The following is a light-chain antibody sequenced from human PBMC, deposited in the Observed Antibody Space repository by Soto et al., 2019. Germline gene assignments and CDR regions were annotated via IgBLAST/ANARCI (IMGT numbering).Light chain of an antibody. Sequence: QSVLTQPASVSGSPGQSITISCTGTSSDVGAYKYVSWYQQRPGKAPQLMIYEVSNRPSGVSDRFSGSKSGNTASLTISGLQAEDEADYYCSSYSSSTTRVAFGGGTKVTVL. CDR1: SSDVGAYKY. V-gene: IGLV2-14*01. CDR2: EVS. CDR3: SSYSSSTTRVA. J-gene: IGLJ2*01.